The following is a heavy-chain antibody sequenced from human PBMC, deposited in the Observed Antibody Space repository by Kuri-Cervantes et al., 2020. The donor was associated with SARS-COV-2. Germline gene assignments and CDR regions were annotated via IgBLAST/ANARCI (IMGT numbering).Heavy chain of an antibody. D-gene: IGHD2-2*01. Sequence: SLRLSCTASGFTFGDYAMSWVRQAPGKGLEWVGFIRSKAYGGTTEYAASVKGRFTISRDDSKSIAYLQMNSLKTEDTAVYYCGLNLGYCSSTSCYDWFDPWGQGTLVTVSS. CDR2: IRSKAYGGTT. V-gene: IGHV3-49*04. CDR3: GLNLGYCSSTSCYDWFDP. CDR1: GFTFGDYA. J-gene: IGHJ5*02.